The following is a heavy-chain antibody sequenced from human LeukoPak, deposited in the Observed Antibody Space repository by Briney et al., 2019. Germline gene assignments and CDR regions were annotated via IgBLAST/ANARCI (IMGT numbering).Heavy chain of an antibody. J-gene: IGHJ4*02. V-gene: IGHV4-31*03. CDR2: IYYSGST. CDR1: GGSISSGGYY. CDR3: ANLKYSSGWSHFDY. D-gene: IGHD6-19*01. Sequence: SETLSLTCTVSGGSISSGGYYWSWIRQHPGKGLEWIGYIYYSGSTYYNPSLKSRVTISVDTSKNQFSLKLSSVTAADTAVYYCANLKYSSGWSHFDYWGQGTLVTVSS.